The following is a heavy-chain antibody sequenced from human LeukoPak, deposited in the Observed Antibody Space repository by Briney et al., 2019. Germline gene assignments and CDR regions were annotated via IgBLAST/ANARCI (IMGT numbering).Heavy chain of an antibody. D-gene: IGHD1-26*01. CDR2: IIPILGIA. J-gene: IGHJ4*02. CDR3: ARGLGGGGSFLAHY. Sequence: ASVKVSCKASGYTFTGYYMHWVRQAPGQGLEWMGRIIPILGIANYAQKFQGRVTITADKSTSTAYMELSSLRSEDTAVYYCARGLGGGGSFLAHYWGQGTLVTVSS. V-gene: IGHV1-69*02. CDR1: GYTFTGYY.